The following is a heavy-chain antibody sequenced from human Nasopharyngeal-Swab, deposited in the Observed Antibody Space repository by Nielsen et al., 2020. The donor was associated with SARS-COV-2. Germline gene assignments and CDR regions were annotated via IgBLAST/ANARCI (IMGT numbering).Heavy chain of an antibody. CDR1: GYTFTGYY. Sequence: ASVKVPCKASGYTFTGYYMHWVRQAPGQGLEWMGRINPNSGGTNYAQKFQGRVTMTRDTSVSTAHMELSRLRSDDTAVYYCATSRAYTGAGSYGDALDVWGQGTMVTVSS. V-gene: IGHV1-2*06. CDR3: ATSRAYTGAGSYGDALDV. D-gene: IGHD5-18*01. J-gene: IGHJ3*01. CDR2: INPNSGGT.